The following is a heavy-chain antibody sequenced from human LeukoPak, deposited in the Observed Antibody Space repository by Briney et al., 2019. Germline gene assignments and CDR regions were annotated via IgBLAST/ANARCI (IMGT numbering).Heavy chain of an antibody. CDR3: ARDVNWNYCDY. J-gene: IGHJ4*01. Sequence: GGSLRLSCAASGFTLSSYSMNWVRQAPGKGLEWVSFISTSSSYIYYADSVKGRFTISRDNAKNSLNLQMNSLRAEDTAVYYCARDVNWNYCDYWGHGTLVTVSS. V-gene: IGHV3-21*01. CDR2: ISTSSSYI. CDR1: GFTLSSYS. D-gene: IGHD1-20*01.